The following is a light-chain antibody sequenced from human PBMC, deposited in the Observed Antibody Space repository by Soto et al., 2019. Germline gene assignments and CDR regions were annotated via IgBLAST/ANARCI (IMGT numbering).Light chain of an antibody. CDR2: GES. CDR1: QSVSSSN. V-gene: IGKV3-20*01. J-gene: IGKJ4*01. CDR3: QKYGSSTLT. Sequence: EIVLTQSPGTLSLSPGERATLFCRASQSVSSSNLAWYQQKPGQAPRILIYGESSRATGIPDRFSGSGSATDLTLTISRLGPEDFAVYYCQKYGSSTLTFGGGTKVDIK.